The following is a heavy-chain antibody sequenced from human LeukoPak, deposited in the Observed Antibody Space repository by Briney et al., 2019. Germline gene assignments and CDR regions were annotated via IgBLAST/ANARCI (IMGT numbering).Heavy chain of an antibody. D-gene: IGHD2-2*01. Sequence: SETLSLTCVVSGHSISSTNWWGWIRPPPGKGLGWIGYIYYSGSTYYNPSLKSRVTMSVDTSKNLFSLKLSSVTAVDTAVYYCARRYCSNTSCYYPDAFDIWGRGTMVTASS. CDR1: GHSISSTNW. J-gene: IGHJ3*02. CDR3: ARRYCSNTSCYYPDAFDI. V-gene: IGHV4-28*01. CDR2: IYYSGST.